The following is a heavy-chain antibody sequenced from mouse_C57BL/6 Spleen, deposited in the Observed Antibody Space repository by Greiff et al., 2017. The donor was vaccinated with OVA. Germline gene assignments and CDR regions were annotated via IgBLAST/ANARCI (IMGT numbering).Heavy chain of an antibody. CDR3: TSYGSYEAWFAD. J-gene: IGHJ3*01. CDR1: GYTFTSYW. Sequence: QVQLLQPGTELVKPGASVKLSCKASGYTFTSYWMHWVQQRPGQGLEWIGNINPSNGGTNYNEKFKSKATLTVDKSSSTASMQLSSLTAEESAVYYCTSYGSYEAWFADWGQGTLVTVSA. CDR2: INPSNGGT. D-gene: IGHD2-1*01. V-gene: IGHV1-53*01.